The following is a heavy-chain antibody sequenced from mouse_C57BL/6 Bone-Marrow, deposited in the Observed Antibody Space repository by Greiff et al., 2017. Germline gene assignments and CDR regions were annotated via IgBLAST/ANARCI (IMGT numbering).Heavy chain of an antibody. Sequence: QVQLQQPGAELVKPGASVKLSCKASGYTFTSYWMHWVKQRPGQGLEWIGMIHPNSGSTNYNEKFKSKATLTVDKSSSTAYMQLSSRTSEDSAVYYCARVGWLLRFRFAYWGQGTLVTVSA. CDR3: ARVGWLLRFRFAY. D-gene: IGHD2-3*01. J-gene: IGHJ3*01. V-gene: IGHV1-64*01. CDR2: IHPNSGST. CDR1: GYTFTSYW.